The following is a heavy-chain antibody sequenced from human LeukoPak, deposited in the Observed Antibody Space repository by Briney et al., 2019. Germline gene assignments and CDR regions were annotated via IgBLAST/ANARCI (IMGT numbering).Heavy chain of an antibody. CDR2: ISYDGISR. V-gene: IGHV3-30*02. CDR3: AKGHHYGSGSLSY. J-gene: IGHJ4*02. D-gene: IGHD3-10*01. CDR1: GFIFSNYG. Sequence: GGSLRLSCATSGFIFSNYGMHWVRQAPGSGLEWVAFISYDGISRNYADSVKGRFTISRDNPKNTLYLEMNSLRVEDTAIYYCAKGHHYGSGSLSYWGQGTLVTVSS.